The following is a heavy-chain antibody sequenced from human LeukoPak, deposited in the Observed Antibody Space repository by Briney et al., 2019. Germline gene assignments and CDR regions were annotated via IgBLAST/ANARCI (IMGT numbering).Heavy chain of an antibody. J-gene: IGHJ4*02. CDR2: IYYSGST. CDR1: GGSISSSSYY. Sequence: SETLSLTCTVSGGSISSSSYYWGWIRQPPGKGLEWIGSIYYSGSTYYNPSLKSRVTISVDTSKNQFSLKLSSVTAADTAVYYCARGRRGTDYWGQGTLVTVSS. CDR3: ARGRRGTDY. V-gene: IGHV4-39*07.